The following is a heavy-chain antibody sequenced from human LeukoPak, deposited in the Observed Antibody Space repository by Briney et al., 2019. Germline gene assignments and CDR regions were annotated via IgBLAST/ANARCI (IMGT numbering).Heavy chain of an antibody. V-gene: IGHV4-31*03. CDR3: ARAPGAFDI. J-gene: IGHJ3*02. Sequence: PSQTLSLTCTVSGDSITSGSYSWAWIRQHPGKGLEWIGYIYYTGGTHYNPSLKRRLTISVDTSENHFSLKLSSVTAADTAIYFCARAPGAFDIWGQGTMVTVSS. CDR2: IYYTGGT. CDR1: GDSITSGSYS.